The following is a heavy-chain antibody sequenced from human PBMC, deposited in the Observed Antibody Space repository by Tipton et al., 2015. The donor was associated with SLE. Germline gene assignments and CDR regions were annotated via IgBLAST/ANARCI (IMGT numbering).Heavy chain of an antibody. D-gene: IGHD6-13*01. CDR1: GGSFSGYY. Sequence: TLSLTCAVYGGSFSGYYWSWIRQPPGKGLEWIGEINHSGSTNYNPSLKSRVTTSVDTSKNQFSLKLSSVTAADTAVYYCARDTIAAAGKWFDPWGQGTLVTVSS. J-gene: IGHJ5*02. CDR2: INHSGST. CDR3: ARDTIAAAGKWFDP. V-gene: IGHV4-34*01.